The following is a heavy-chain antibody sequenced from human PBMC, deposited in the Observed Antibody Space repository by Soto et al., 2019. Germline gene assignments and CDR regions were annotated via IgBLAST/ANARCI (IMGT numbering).Heavy chain of an antibody. J-gene: IGHJ3*02. CDR3: LGSSGTYLHAFDI. D-gene: IGHD3-22*01. Sequence: QVQLQESGPGLVKPSGTLSLTCAVSGGSISSSNWWSWVRQPPGKGLEWIGEIYHSGSTNYNPSLKSRVTISLDTSKNQFSLKLSSVTAADTAVYYWLGSSGTYLHAFDIWGQGTMVTVSS. CDR2: IYHSGST. V-gene: IGHV4-4*02. CDR1: GGSISSSNW.